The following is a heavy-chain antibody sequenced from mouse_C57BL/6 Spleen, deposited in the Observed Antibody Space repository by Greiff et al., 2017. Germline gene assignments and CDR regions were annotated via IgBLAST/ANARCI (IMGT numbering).Heavy chain of an antibody. CDR2: INPSTGGT. Sequence: VQLKESGPELVKPGASVKISCKASGYSFTGYYMNWVKQSPEKSLEWIGEINPSTGGTTYNQKFKAKATLTVDKSSSTAYMQLKSLTSEDSAVYYCARSGLRRPFAYWGQGTLVTVSA. CDR1: GYSFTGYY. J-gene: IGHJ3*01. D-gene: IGHD1-2*01. V-gene: IGHV1-42*01. CDR3: ARSGLRRPFAY.